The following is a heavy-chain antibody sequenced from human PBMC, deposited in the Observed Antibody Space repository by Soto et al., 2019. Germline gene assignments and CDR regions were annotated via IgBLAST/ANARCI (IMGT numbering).Heavy chain of an antibody. CDR2: INHSGST. Sequence: ETLSLTCAVYGGSFSGYYWSWIRQPPGKGLEWIGEINHSGSTNYNPSLKSRVTISVDTSKNQFSLKLSSVTAADTAVYYCARGLGSHCSSTSCPSLWFDPWGQGTLVTVSS. CDR3: ARGLGSHCSSTSCPSLWFDP. D-gene: IGHD2-2*01. V-gene: IGHV4-34*01. J-gene: IGHJ5*02. CDR1: GGSFSGYY.